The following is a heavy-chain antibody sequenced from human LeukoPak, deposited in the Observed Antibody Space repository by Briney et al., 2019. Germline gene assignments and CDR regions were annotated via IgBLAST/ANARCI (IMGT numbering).Heavy chain of an antibody. D-gene: IGHD2-2*01. CDR3: ARDAEVSPIPAAMVDY. J-gene: IGHJ4*02. Sequence: GGSLRLSCAASGFTFSSYAMHWVRQAPGKGLEWVAVISYDGSNKYYADSVKGRFTISRDNSKNTLYLQMNSLRAEDTAVYYCARDAEVSPIPAAMVDYWGQGTLVTVCS. CDR1: GFTFSSYA. V-gene: IGHV3-30-3*01. CDR2: ISYDGSNK.